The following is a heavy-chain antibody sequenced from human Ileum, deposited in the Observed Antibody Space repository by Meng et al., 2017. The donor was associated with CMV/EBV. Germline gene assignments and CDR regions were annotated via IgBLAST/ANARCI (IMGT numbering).Heavy chain of an antibody. D-gene: IGHD1-26*01. CDR3: ARDSGSLDY. J-gene: IGHJ4*02. CDR1: GFTFSSYA. V-gene: IGHV3-30*04. CDR2: ISYDGSNK. Sequence: LSCAASGFTFSSYAMHRVRQAPGKGLEWVAVISYDGSNKYYADSVKGRFTISRDNSKNTLYLQMNSLRAEDTAVYYCARDSGSLDYWGQGTLVTVSS.